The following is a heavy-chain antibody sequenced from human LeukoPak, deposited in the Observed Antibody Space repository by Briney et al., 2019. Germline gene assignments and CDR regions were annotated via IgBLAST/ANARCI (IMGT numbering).Heavy chain of an antibody. CDR3: ARELRGLYYYDSSGPSRARAFDI. V-gene: IGHV3-23*01. CDR1: GFTFSSYA. D-gene: IGHD3-22*01. CDR2: ISGSGGTK. Sequence: GGSLRLSCAASGFTFSSYAMSWVRRAPGKGLEWISVISGSGGTKFYADSVKGRFTISRDNFKGTLFLQMSSLRAEDTAVYYCARELRGLYYYDSSGPSRARAFDIWGQGTMVTVSS. J-gene: IGHJ3*02.